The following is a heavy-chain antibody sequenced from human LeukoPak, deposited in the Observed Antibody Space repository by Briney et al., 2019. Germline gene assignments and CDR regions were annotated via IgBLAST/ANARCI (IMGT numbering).Heavy chain of an antibody. J-gene: IGHJ3*02. CDR1: GGSFSGYY. Sequence: PSETLSLTCAVYGGSFSGYYWSWIRQPPGKGLEWIGEINHSGSTNYNPSLKSRVTISVDTSKNQFSLKLSSVTAADTAVYYCARPITRDAFDIWGQGTMVTVSS. CDR2: INHSGST. V-gene: IGHV4-34*01. CDR3: ARPITRDAFDI. D-gene: IGHD3-10*01.